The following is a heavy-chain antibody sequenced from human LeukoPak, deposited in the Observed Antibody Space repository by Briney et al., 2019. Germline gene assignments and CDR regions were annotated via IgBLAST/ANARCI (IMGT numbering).Heavy chain of an antibody. J-gene: IGHJ6*03. CDR3: ARSRKGISPYYYYYMDV. D-gene: IGHD6-13*01. Sequence: ASVKVSCKASGDTFSSYAFSWVRQAPGQGLEWMGWINPNSGGTNYAQKFQGRVTMTRDTSISTAYMELSRLRSDDTAVYYCARSRKGISPYYYYYMDVWGKGTTVTVSS. CDR2: INPNSGGT. CDR1: GDTFSSYA. V-gene: IGHV1-2*02.